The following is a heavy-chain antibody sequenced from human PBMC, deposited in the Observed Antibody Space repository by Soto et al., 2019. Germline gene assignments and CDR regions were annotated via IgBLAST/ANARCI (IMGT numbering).Heavy chain of an antibody. Sequence: QVQLQESGPGLVKPSETLSLTCTVSGGSISNYYCSRIRQPPGKGLEWIGYIYYSGSANYNPSLKSRVTLSVDTSKNQFSLKLSSVTAADTAVYYCARAGAATLSDYWGQGTLVTVSS. J-gene: IGHJ4*02. CDR3: ARAGAATLSDY. V-gene: IGHV4-59*01. CDR1: GGSISNYY. CDR2: IYYSGSA. D-gene: IGHD2-15*01.